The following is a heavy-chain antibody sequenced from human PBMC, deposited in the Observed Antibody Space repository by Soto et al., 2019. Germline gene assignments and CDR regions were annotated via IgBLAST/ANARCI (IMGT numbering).Heavy chain of an antibody. CDR1: DTTHW. CDR2: IYPGDSDT. V-gene: IGHV5-51*01. Sequence: GESLKISCQASDTTHWIVWVRQKPGKGLAWMGIIYPGDSDTKYSPSFQGQVPISGDQSISTAYLHWRSLKASDTATYYCARRVNYYFGMDVWGLGTTVTVSS. CDR3: ARRVNYYFGMDV. J-gene: IGHJ6*02.